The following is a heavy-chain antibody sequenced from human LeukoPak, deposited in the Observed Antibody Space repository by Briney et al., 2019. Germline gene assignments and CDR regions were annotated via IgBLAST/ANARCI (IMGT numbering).Heavy chain of an antibody. CDR2: IYYSGST. D-gene: IGHD1-14*01. CDR1: GGSISSYY. V-gene: IGHV4-59*01. Sequence: SETLSLTCTVSGGSISSYYWSWIRQPPGKGLEWIGYIYYSGSTNYNPSLKSRVTVSVDTSKNQFSLTLNSMTAADTAVYYCASGPGPPNLDYCGHGTLVTVSS. CDR3: ASGPGPPNLDY. J-gene: IGHJ4*03.